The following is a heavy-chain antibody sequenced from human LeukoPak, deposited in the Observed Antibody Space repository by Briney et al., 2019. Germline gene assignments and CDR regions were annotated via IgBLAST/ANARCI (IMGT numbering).Heavy chain of an antibody. CDR1: GGSISSYY. J-gene: IGHJ5*02. Sequence: SETLSLTCTVPGGSISSYYWSWIRQPPGKGLEWIGYIYYSGSTNYNPSLKSRVTISVDTSKNQFSLKLSSVTAAHTAVYYCARGPQPVFGGGKFDPWGQGTLVTVSS. D-gene: IGHD6-13*01. CDR3: ARGPQPVFGGGKFDP. CDR2: IYYSGST. V-gene: IGHV4-59*01.